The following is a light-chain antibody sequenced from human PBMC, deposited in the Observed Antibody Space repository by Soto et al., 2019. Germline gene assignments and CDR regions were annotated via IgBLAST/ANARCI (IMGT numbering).Light chain of an antibody. CDR3: QSYDSSLSGYV. J-gene: IGLJ1*01. CDR1: SSNIGAGYE. CDR2: EKN. V-gene: IGLV1-40*01. Sequence: QSVLTQPPSVSEAPGQRVTISCTGSSSNIGAGYEAHWYQQVPGTAPKLLIYEKNNRPSGVPDRFSGSKSGTSASLAITGLQAEDEAVYYCQSYDSSLSGYVFGTGTKLTVL.